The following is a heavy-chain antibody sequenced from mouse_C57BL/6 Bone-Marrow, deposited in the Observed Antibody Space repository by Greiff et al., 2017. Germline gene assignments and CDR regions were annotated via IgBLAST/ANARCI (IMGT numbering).Heavy chain of an antibody. CDR2: INPGSGGT. CDR1: GYAFTNYL. J-gene: IGHJ1*03. Sequence: QVQLQQSGAELVRPGTSVKVSCKASGYAFTNYLIEWVKQRPGQGLEWIGVINPGSGGTNYNEKFKGKATLTADKSSSTAYMQLSSLTSGYSAVCLCAREGERGWYFDVWGTGTTVTVSS. CDR3: AREGERGWYFDV. V-gene: IGHV1-54*01.